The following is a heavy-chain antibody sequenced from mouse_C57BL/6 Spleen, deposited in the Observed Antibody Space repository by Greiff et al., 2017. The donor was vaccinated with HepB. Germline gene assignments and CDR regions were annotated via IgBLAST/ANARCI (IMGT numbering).Heavy chain of an antibody. J-gene: IGHJ4*01. V-gene: IGHV5-17*01. CDR3: ARGYDYGYAMDY. CDR1: GFTFSDYG. Sequence: EVKLMESGGGLVKPGGSLKLSCAASGFTFSDYGMHWVRQAPEKGLEWVAYISSGSSTIYYADTVKGRFTISRDNAKNTLFLQMTSLRSEDTAMYYCARGYDYGYAMDYWGQGTSVTVSS. CDR2: ISSGSSTI. D-gene: IGHD2-4*01.